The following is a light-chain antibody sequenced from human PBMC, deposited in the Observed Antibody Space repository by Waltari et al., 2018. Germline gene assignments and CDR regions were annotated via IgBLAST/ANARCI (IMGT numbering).Light chain of an antibody. CDR1: QSVLYNSNNKNY. V-gene: IGKV4-1*01. CDR2: W. Sequence: DIVMTQSPDSLAMSLGERATIDCKSSQSVLYNSNNKNYLAWFQQKPGQPPKLLIYWAHFTLTISSLQAEDVAVYYCQQYYSPPHTFGQGTKLEIK. J-gene: IGKJ2*01. CDR3: QQYYSPPHT.